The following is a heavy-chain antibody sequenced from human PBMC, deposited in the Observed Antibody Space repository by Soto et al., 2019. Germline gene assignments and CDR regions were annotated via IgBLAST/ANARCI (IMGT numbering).Heavy chain of an antibody. CDR3: AKSRVFIGAIVTLLDS. D-gene: IGHD3-16*02. CDR2: ISNNGDTA. V-gene: IGHV3-23*01. J-gene: IGHJ4*02. Sequence: EVQLLESGGGLVQPGGSLTLSCATSGFTFSSYAMVWVRQAADKGLEWVASISNNGDTAYYADSVKGRFTISRGNSENTLYLQMNGLRADDTALYFCAKSRVFIGAIVTLLDSWGQGTQVTVSS. CDR1: GFTFSSYA.